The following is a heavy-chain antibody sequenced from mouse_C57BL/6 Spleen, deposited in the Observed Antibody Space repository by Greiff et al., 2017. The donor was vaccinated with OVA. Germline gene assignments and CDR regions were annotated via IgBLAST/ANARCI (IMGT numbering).Heavy chain of an antibody. CDR2: IYPGDGDT. J-gene: IGHJ2*01. CDR1: GYAFSSSW. CDR3: AYYYGSSFGGY. V-gene: IGHV1-82*01. Sequence: QVQLQQSGPELVKPGASVKISCKASGYAFSSSWMNWVKQRPGQGLEWIGRIYPGDGDTNYNGKFKGKATLTADKSSSTAYMQLSSLTSEDAAVYFCAYYYGSSFGGYWGQGTTLTVSS. D-gene: IGHD1-1*01.